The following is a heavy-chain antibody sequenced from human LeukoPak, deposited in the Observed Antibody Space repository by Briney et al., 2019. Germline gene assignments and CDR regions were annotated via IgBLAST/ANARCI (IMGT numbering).Heavy chain of an antibody. CDR3: ARDPEGDYGRYYMDV. CDR1: GFTFSSYS. CDR2: ISSSSSYI. D-gene: IGHD4-17*01. Sequence: PGGSLRLSCAASGFTFSSYSMNWVRQAPGKGLEWVSSISSSSSYIYYADSVKGRFTISRDNAKNSLYLQMNSLRAEDTAVYYCARDPEGDYGRYYMDVWGKGTTVTVSS. V-gene: IGHV3-21*01. J-gene: IGHJ6*03.